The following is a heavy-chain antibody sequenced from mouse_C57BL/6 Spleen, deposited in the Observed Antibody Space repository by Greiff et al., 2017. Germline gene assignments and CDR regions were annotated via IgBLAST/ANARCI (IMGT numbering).Heavy chain of an antibody. D-gene: IGHD1-1*01. V-gene: IGHV1-64*01. Sequence: QVQLQQPGAELVKPGASVKLSCKASGYTFPSYWMHWVKQRPGQGLEWIGMIHPNSGSTNYNEKFKSKATLTVDKSSSTAYMQLSSLTSEDSAVYYCARSGGSSNWYFDVWGTGTTVTVSS. J-gene: IGHJ1*03. CDR2: IHPNSGST. CDR3: ARSGGSSNWYFDV. CDR1: GYTFPSYW.